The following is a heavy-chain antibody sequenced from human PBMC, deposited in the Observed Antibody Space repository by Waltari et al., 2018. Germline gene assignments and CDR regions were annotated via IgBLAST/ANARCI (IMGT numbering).Heavy chain of an antibody. CDR1: GFTFSSYS. Sequence: VQLVESGGGLVKPGGSLRLSCAASGFTFSSYSMHWVRQAPGKGLEWVSSISSSSSYIYYADSVKGRFTISRDNAKNSLYLQMNSLRAEDTAVYYCARETPHGAGDYWGQGTLVTVSS. J-gene: IGHJ4*02. D-gene: IGHD4-17*01. CDR3: ARETPHGAGDY. V-gene: IGHV3-21*01. CDR2: ISSSSSYI.